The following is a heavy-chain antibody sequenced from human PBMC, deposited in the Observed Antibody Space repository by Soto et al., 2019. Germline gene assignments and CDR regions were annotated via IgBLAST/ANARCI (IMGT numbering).Heavy chain of an antibody. V-gene: IGHV1-18*04. CDR3: ASQGGSGSYYYYYGMDV. D-gene: IGHD3-10*01. CDR2: ISAYNGNT. Sequence: GASVKVSCKASGYTFTSYGISWVRQAPGQGLEWMGWISAYNGNTNYAQKLQGRVTMTTDTSTSTAYMGLRSLRSDDTAVYYCASQGGSGSYYYYYGMDVWGQGTTVTVSS. J-gene: IGHJ6*02. CDR1: GYTFTSYG.